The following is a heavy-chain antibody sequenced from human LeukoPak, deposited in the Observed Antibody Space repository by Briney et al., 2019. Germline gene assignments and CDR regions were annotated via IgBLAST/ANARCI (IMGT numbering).Heavy chain of an antibody. D-gene: IGHD6-19*01. CDR1: GGSISSYY. CDR3: ARDNIGQWLPEDYFDY. CDR2: IYTSGST. J-gene: IGHJ4*02. Sequence: PSETLSLTCTVSGGSISSYYWSWIRQPAGKGLEWIGGIYTSGSTNYNPSLKSRVTMSVDTSKNQFSLKLSSVTAADTAVYYCARDNIGQWLPEDYFDYWGQGTLVTVSS. V-gene: IGHV4-4*07.